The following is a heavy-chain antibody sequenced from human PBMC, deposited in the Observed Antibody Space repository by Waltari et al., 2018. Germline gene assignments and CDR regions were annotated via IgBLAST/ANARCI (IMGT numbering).Heavy chain of an antibody. J-gene: IGHJ4*02. Sequence: SSYFWSWGRRALGKGLVWLGQVTRVGGTNYSPSFASRVIMSLDTSINHFSLNMHSATAADTAVYYCARDRGGGLYLDSWGRGILVSVSP. CDR3: ARDRGGGLYLDS. CDR1: SSYF. D-gene: IGHD2-15*01. CDR2: VTRVGGT. V-gene: IGHV4-4*02.